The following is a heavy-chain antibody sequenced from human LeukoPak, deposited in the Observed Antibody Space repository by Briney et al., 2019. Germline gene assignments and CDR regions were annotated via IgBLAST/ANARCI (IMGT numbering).Heavy chain of an antibody. CDR3: ARAYYDSSGYSPFDY. CDR1: GFTFSSYS. J-gene: IGHJ4*02. CDR2: ISSSSSTI. Sequence: GGSLRLSCAASGFTFSSYSMNWVRQAPGKGLEWVSYISSSSSTIYYADSVKGRFTISRDNAKNSLYLQMNSLRAEDTAVYYCARAYYDSSGYSPFDYWGQGTLVTVSS. D-gene: IGHD3-22*01. V-gene: IGHV3-48*01.